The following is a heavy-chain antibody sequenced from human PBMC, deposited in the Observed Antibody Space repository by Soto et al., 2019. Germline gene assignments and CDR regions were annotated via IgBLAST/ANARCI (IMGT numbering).Heavy chain of an antibody. CDR2: IIPIFGTA. D-gene: IGHD2-15*01. V-gene: IGHV1-69*01. J-gene: IGHJ6*02. CDR3: ARCSGGSCYSEKYYYYGMDV. Sequence: QVQLVQSGAEVKKPGSSVKVSCKASGGTFSSYAISWGRQAPGQGLEWMGGIIPIFGTANDAQKFQGRVKITADESTSTGYMELSSLRSEDTAVYYCARCSGGSCYSEKYYYYGMDVWGQGTTVTVSS. CDR1: GGTFSSYA.